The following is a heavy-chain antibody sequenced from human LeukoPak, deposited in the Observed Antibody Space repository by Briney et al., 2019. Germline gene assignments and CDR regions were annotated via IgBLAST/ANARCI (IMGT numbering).Heavy chain of an antibody. Sequence: SETLSLTCAVSGGSISSSNWWSWVRQPPGKGLEWIGEIYHSGSTNYNPSLKSRVTISVDKSKNQFSLKLSSATAADTAVYYCARGLLWFGESYDAFDIWGQGTMVTVSS. CDR3: ARGLLWFGESYDAFDI. J-gene: IGHJ3*02. CDR1: GGSISSSNW. V-gene: IGHV4-4*02. CDR2: IYHSGST. D-gene: IGHD3-10*01.